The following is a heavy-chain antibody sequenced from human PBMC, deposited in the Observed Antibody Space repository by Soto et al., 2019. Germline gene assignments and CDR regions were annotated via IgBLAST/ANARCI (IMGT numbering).Heavy chain of an antibody. Sequence: ASVKVSCKASGYTFTSYDINWVRQATGQGLEWMGWMNPNSGNTGYAQKFQGRVTMTRNTSISTAYMELSSLRSEDTAVYYCARGKTESITIFGVVRTYYYYGMDVWGQGTTVTVSS. CDR3: ARGKTESITIFGVVRTYYYYGMDV. J-gene: IGHJ6*02. V-gene: IGHV1-8*01. CDR1: GYTFTSYD. D-gene: IGHD3-3*01. CDR2: MNPNSGNT.